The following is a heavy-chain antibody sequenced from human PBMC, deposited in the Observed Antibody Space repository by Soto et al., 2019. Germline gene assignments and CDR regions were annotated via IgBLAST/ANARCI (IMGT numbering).Heavy chain of an antibody. V-gene: IGHV1-18*01. J-gene: IGHJ4*02. Sequence: QVQLVQSGAEVKKPGASVKVSWKTSGYTLTRYGISWVRQAPGQRLECMGWISAYNGNTDYPQKVQGRVTMTTDTSTSTAYMELRSLRSDDTAVYYCARGRYYYDSGYRHYLDYWGQGTLVTVSS. CDR1: GYTLTRYG. CDR3: ARGRYYYDSGYRHYLDY. CDR2: ISAYNGNT. D-gene: IGHD3-22*01.